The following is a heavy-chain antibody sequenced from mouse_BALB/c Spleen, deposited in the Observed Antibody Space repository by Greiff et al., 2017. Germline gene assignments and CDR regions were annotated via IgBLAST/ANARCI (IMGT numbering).Heavy chain of an antibody. CDR2: INPSTGYT. CDR3: ARGEYDSLYYAMDY. V-gene: IGHV1-7*01. J-gene: IGHJ4*01. CDR1: GYTFTSYW. D-gene: IGHD2-10*02. Sequence: VQVVESGAELAKPGASVKMSCKASGYTFTSYWMHWVKQRPGQGLEWIGYINPSTGYTEYNQKFKDKATLTADKSSSTAYMQLSSLTSEDSAVYYCARGEYDSLYYAMDYWGQGTSVTGSS.